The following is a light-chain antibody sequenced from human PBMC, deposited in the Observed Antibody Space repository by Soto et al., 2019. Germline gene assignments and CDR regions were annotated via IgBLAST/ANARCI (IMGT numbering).Light chain of an antibody. CDR3: MQATQSPIT. V-gene: IGKV2-24*01. CDR2: KIS. CDR1: QSLAHSDGNTY. Sequence: DIVLTQTPLSSRVTLGQPASISCRSSQSLAHSDGNTYLSWFHQRPGQPPRVLIYKISDRFSGVPDRFSGSGAGTDFTLKLSRVEPEDVGIYYCMQATQSPITFGQGTRLEIK. J-gene: IGKJ5*01.